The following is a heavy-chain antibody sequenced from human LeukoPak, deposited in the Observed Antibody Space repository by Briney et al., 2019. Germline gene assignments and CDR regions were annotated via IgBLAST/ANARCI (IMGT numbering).Heavy chain of an antibody. D-gene: IGHD2-15*01. CDR3: ARDHCGGSCKQWYFDL. V-gene: IGHV4-61*02. Sequence: SQTLSLTCTVSGGSISSGSYYWSWIRQPAGKGLEWIGRIYTSGSTNYNPSLKSRVTISVDTSKNQFPLKLSSVTAADTAVYYCARDHCGGSCKQWYFDLWGRGTLVTVSS. CDR2: IYTSGST. J-gene: IGHJ2*01. CDR1: GGSISSGSYY.